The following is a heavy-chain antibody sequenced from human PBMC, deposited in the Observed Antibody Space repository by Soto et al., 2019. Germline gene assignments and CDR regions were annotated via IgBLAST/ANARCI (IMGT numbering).Heavy chain of an antibody. Sequence: QVQLVQSGAEEKKPGASVKVSCKASGYTFTSYAMHWVRQAPGQRLEWMGWINAGNGNTKYSQKFQGRVTITRDTXASTAYMELSSLRSEDTAVYYCARDGPITPYAADYWGQGTLVTVSS. J-gene: IGHJ4*02. D-gene: IGHD2-15*01. CDR2: INAGNGNT. V-gene: IGHV1-3*05. CDR3: ARDGPITPYAADY. CDR1: GYTFTSYA.